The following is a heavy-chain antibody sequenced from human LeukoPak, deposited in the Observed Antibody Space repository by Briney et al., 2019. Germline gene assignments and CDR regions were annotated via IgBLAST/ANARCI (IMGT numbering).Heavy chain of an antibody. Sequence: PGGSLRLSCAASGFTFSSYSMNWVRQAPGKGLEWVSYISSSSSTIYYAGSVKGRFTISRDNAKNSLYLQMNSLRAEDTAVYYCACPGYSGYDRHYYFDYWGQGTLVSVSS. D-gene: IGHD5-12*01. CDR3: ACPGYSGYDRHYYFDY. CDR2: ISSSSSTI. CDR1: GFTFSSYS. V-gene: IGHV3-48*01. J-gene: IGHJ4*02.